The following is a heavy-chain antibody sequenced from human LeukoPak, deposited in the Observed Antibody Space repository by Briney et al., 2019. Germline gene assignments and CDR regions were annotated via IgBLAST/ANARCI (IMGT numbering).Heavy chain of an antibody. V-gene: IGHV3-21*01. J-gene: IGHJ3*02. D-gene: IGHD7-27*01. CDR1: GFTISNYT. CDR2: ISHSGSDI. CDR3: ARTSGPRGAFEI. Sequence: GGSLRLSCAASGFTISNYTMNWVRQAPGKGLEWVSSISHSGSDISYADSVKGRFTISRDNAKNSLYLQMNSLRDEDTAVYSCARTSGPRGAFEIWGQRTMVTASS.